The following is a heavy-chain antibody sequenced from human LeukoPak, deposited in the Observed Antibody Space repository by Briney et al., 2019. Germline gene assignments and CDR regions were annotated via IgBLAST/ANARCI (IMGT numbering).Heavy chain of an antibody. CDR2: ISASGGST. V-gene: IGHV3-23*01. J-gene: IGHJ5*02. Sequence: PGGSLRLSCAASGFTFSSYAMSWVRQAPGKGLEWVSAISASGGSTYYADSVKGRFTISRDNSKNTLYLQMNSLRAEDTAVYYCAKVGSPYSSLGWFDPWGQGTLVTVSS. CDR1: GFTFSSYA. D-gene: IGHD6-13*01. CDR3: AKVGSPYSSLGWFDP.